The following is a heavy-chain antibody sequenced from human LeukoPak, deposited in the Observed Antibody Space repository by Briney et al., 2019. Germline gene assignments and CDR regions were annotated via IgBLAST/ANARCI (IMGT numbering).Heavy chain of an antibody. V-gene: IGHV4-59*01. CDR2: IYYSGST. D-gene: IGHD3-10*01. Sequence: SETLSLTCTVSGGSISSYYWSWIRQPPGKGLEWIGYIYYSGSTNYNPSLKSRVTISVDTSKNQFSLKLSSMTAADTAVYYCARDLEFHYGSGAPYNWFDPWGQGTLVTVSS. CDR1: GGSISSYY. J-gene: IGHJ5*02. CDR3: ARDLEFHYGSGAPYNWFDP.